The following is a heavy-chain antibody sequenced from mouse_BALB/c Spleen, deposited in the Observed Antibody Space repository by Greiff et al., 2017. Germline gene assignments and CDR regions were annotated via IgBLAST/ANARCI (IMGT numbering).Heavy chain of an antibody. J-gene: IGHJ3*01. V-gene: IGHV5-4*02. CDR3: ARASYGGFAY. D-gene: IGHD1-1*01. CDR2: ISDGGSYT. CDR1: GFTFSDYY. Sequence: EVQRVESGGGLVKPGGSLKLSCAASGFTFSDYYMYWVRQTPEKRLEWVATISDGGSYTYYPDSVKGRFTISRDNAKNNLYLQMSSLKSEDTAMYYCARASYGGFAYWGQGTLVTVSA.